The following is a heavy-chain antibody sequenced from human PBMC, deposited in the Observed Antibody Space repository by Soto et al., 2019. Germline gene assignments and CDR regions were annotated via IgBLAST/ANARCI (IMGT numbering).Heavy chain of an antibody. J-gene: IGHJ4*02. CDR2: IYYTGST. Sequence: SETLSLTCAVFGGSVNSGNYYWSWIRQPPGKGLEWIGYIYYTGSTNYNPSLKSRVTISVDTSKNQFSLNLTSLTAADTAIYYCARSNWYSEYWGQGTLVTVSS. CDR3: ARSNWYSEY. CDR1: GGSVNSGNYY. D-gene: IGHD7-27*01. V-gene: IGHV4-61*01.